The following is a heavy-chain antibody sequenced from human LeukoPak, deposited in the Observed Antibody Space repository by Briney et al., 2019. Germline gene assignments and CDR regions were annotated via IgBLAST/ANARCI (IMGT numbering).Heavy chain of an antibody. CDR1: GITLSNYD. J-gene: IGHJ1*01. Sequence: PGGSLRLSCAVSGITLSNYDMSWVRQAPGKGLEWVSAISSSGGSTYYADSVKGRFTISRDNSKNTLYLQMNSLRAEDTAVYYCAKVRPYSSSWYGSPYAEYFQHWGQGTLVTVSS. CDR3: AKVRPYSSSWYGSPYAEYFQH. D-gene: IGHD6-13*01. V-gene: IGHV3-23*01. CDR2: ISSSGGST.